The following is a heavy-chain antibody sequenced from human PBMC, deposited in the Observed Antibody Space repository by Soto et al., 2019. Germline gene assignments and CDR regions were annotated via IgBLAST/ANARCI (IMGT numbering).Heavy chain of an antibody. D-gene: IGHD2-15*01. J-gene: IGHJ5*01. CDR2: IYKSATT. V-gene: IGHV4-30-4*01. CDR1: GDSISTVDYF. Sequence: SETLSLTCSVSGDSISTVDYFWAWIRQPPGQALEYIGYIYKSATTYYNPSFEGRVAISLDTSKSHFSLNVTSVTAADTAVYFCARGRYCLTGRCFPNWFDSWDQGTLVTVS. CDR3: ARGRYCLTGRCFPNWFDS.